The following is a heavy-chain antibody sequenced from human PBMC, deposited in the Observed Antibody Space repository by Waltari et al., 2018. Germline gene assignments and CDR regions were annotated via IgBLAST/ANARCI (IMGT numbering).Heavy chain of an antibody. CDR1: GFTFSSYS. CDR2: ISSSSSTI. Sequence: EVQLVESGGGLVQPGGSLRLSCAASGFTFSSYSMNWVRQAPGKGLEWVSYISSSSSTIYYADSVKGRFTISRDNAKNSLYLQMNSLRAEDTAVYYCARGLYCSSTSCHEGWFDPWGQGTLVTVSS. D-gene: IGHD2-2*01. J-gene: IGHJ5*02. CDR3: ARGLYCSSTSCHEGWFDP. V-gene: IGHV3-48*04.